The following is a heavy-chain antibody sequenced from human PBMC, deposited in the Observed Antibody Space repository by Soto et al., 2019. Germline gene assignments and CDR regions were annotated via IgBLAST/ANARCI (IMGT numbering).Heavy chain of an antibody. CDR2: INHSGST. CDR1: GGSFCGYY. D-gene: IGHD2-15*01. V-gene: IGHV4-34*01. CDR3: ARQLGYCSGGSCYSGLDP. J-gene: IGHJ5*02. Sequence: PSETLSLTCAVYGGSFCGYYWSWIRQPPGKGLEWIGEINHSGSTNYNPSLKSRVTISVDTSKNQFSLKLSSVTAADTAVYYCARQLGYCSGGSCYSGLDPWGQGTLVTVSS.